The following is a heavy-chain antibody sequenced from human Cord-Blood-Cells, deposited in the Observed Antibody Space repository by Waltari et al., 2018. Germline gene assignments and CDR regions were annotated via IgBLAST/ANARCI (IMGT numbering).Heavy chain of an antibody. Sequence: QVQLVQSGAEVKKPGSSVKVSCKASGGTFSSYAISWVRQAPGQGLEWMGGSIPIFGTANYAQKVQGRVTITADESTSTAYMELSSLRSEDTAVYYCARTGYYGSGSYSYFDYWGQGTLVTVSS. J-gene: IGHJ4*02. V-gene: IGHV1-69*01. CDR3: ARTGYYGSGSYSYFDY. CDR2: SIPIFGTA. D-gene: IGHD3-10*01. CDR1: GGTFSSYA.